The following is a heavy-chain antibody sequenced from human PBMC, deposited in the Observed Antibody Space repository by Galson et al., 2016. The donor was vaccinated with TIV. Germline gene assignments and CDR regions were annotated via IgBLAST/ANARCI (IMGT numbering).Heavy chain of an antibody. V-gene: IGHV2-70*11. Sequence: PALVKPTQTLTLTCTFSGFSLNTDGMCVNWIRQPPGKALEWLARIDWDDDKSYSSSLKTRLTISKDTSKNQVVLRMTNMDPVDTATYCCARISGYYDHSGHFIPRSFDYWGQGTPVTVSS. CDR3: ARISGYYDHSGHFIPRSFDY. D-gene: IGHD3-22*01. CDR1: GFSLNTDGMC. J-gene: IGHJ4*02. CDR2: IDWDDDK.